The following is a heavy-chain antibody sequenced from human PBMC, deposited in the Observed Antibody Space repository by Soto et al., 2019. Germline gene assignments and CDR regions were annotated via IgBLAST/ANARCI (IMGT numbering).Heavy chain of an antibody. J-gene: IGHJ6*03. CDR2: MYYSGST. D-gene: IGHD4-4*01. CDR1: GGSISGYY. CDR3: ARLSTVTKYYYYYYMDV. V-gene: IGHV4-59*12. Sequence: SETLSLTCTVSGGSISGYYWSWIRQPPGKGLEWIAFMYYSGSTSYNPSLKSRVTISVDTSKNQFSLKLSSVTAADTAVYYCARLSTVTKYYYYYYMDVWGKGTTVTVSS.